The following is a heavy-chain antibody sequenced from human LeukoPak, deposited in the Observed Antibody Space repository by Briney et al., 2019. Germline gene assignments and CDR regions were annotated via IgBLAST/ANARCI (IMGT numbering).Heavy chain of an antibody. Sequence: GGSLRLSYAASGFTVSSNYMSWVRQAPGKGLEWVSVIYSGGSTYYADSVKGRFTISRDNSKNTLYLQMNSLRAEDTAVYYCARVITFGGVIALDYWGQGTLVTVSS. V-gene: IGHV3-66*01. CDR3: ARVITFGGVIALDY. J-gene: IGHJ4*02. CDR2: IYSGGST. D-gene: IGHD3-16*02. CDR1: GFTVSSNY.